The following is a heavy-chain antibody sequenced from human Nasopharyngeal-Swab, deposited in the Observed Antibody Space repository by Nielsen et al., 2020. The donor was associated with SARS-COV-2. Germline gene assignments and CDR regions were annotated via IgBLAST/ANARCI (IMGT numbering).Heavy chain of an antibody. J-gene: IGHJ4*02. CDR1: GFTFSSCA. CDR2: ISGSGHRT. Sequence: SLKISCVASGFTFSSCAMTWVRQAPGKGLQWLSTISGSGHRTYYADSVKGRFTISRDNSQNTLYLQMNSLRAEDTAVYYCAKDFRHNYDYWSGYFTNWGQGTLVTVSS. CDR3: AKDFRHNYDYWSGYFTN. V-gene: IGHV3-23*01. D-gene: IGHD3-3*01.